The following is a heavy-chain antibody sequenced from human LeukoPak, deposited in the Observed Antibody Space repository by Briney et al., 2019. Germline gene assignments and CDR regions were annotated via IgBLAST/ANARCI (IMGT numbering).Heavy chain of an antibody. CDR3: AKLRGHLGGSDY. CDR1: GFTFSGYA. J-gene: IGHJ4*02. D-gene: IGHD3-16*01. Sequence: GGSLRLSCAASGFTFSGYAMSWVRQAPGKGLEWVSAISGSGGSTYYADSVKGRFTISRDNSKYTLYLQMNSLRAEDTAVYYCAKLRGHLGGSDYWGQGTLVTVSS. V-gene: IGHV3-23*01. CDR2: ISGSGGST.